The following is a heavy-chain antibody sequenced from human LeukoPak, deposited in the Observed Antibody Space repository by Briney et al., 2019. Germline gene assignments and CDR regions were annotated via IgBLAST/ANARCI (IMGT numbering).Heavy chain of an antibody. V-gene: IGHV3-23*01. Sequence: PGGSLRLSCAASGFTFSSYAMSWVRHAPGKGLELVSAISGSGGSTYYADSVKGRFTISRDNSKNTLYLQMNSLRAEDTAVYYCAKDENIVATTDFDYWGQGTLITVSS. CDR2: ISGSGGST. CDR1: GFTFSSYA. J-gene: IGHJ4*02. CDR3: AKDENIVATTDFDY. D-gene: IGHD5-12*01.